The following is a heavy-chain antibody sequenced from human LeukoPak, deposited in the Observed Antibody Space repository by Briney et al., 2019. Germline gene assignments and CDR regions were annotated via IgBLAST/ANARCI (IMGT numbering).Heavy chain of an antibody. D-gene: IGHD6-13*01. J-gene: IGHJ5*01. Sequence: GGSLRLSCAASEFTFSNQWMTWVRQAPGKGLEWVANIQPDGSEKYYVGPVRGRFTISRDNARNLLYLQMNSLRSEDTAVYYCASERPSSSWYDFWGQGILVTVSS. V-gene: IGHV3-7*01. CDR2: IQPDGSEK. CDR1: EFTFSNQW. CDR3: ASERPSSSWYDF.